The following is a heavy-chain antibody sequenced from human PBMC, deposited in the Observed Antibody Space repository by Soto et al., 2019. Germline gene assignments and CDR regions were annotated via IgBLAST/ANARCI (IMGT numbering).Heavy chain of an antibody. CDR3: ARLTPEMAAFDY. V-gene: IGHV1-69*02. Sequence: QVQLVQSGAEVKKPGSSVKVSCKASGGTFSSYTISWVRQAPGQGLEWMGRIIPILGIANYAQKFQGRVTITADKSTSTAYMELSSLRSEDTAVYYCARLTPEMAAFDYWGQGTLVTVSS. J-gene: IGHJ4*02. CDR1: GGTFSSYT. CDR2: IIPILGIA. D-gene: IGHD6-19*01.